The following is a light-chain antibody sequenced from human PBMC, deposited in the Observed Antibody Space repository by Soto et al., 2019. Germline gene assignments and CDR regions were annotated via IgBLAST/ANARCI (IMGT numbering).Light chain of an antibody. V-gene: IGLV4-60*03. J-gene: IGLJ2*01. CDR3: ETWDSNTFVV. Sequence: QAVVTQSSSASASLGSSVKLTCTLSSGYSTYIIAWHQQQPGKAPRYLMKVERSGSYNKGSGVPDRFSGSSSGADRYLTISSLQSEDEADYYCETWDSNTFVVFGGGTKLIVL. CDR2: VERSGSY. CDR1: SGYSTYI.